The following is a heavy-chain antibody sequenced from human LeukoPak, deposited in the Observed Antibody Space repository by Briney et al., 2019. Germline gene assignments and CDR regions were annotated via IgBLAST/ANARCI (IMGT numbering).Heavy chain of an antibody. V-gene: IGHV1-2*02. J-gene: IGHJ4*02. CDR3: ARYSSSWCFDY. CDR2: INPNSGGT. D-gene: IGHD6-13*01. Sequence: ASVKVSCKASGYTFTGYYMHWVRQAPGQGLEWMGWINPNSGGTNYAQKFQGRVTMTTDTSTSTAYMELRSLRSDDTAVYYCARYSSSWCFDYWGQGTLVTVSS. CDR1: GYTFTGYY.